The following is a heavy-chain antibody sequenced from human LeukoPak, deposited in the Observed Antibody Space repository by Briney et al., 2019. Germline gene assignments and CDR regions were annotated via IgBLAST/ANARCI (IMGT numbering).Heavy chain of an antibody. V-gene: IGHV3-64D*06. D-gene: IGHD3/OR15-3a*01. Sequence: GGSLRLSCSVSGFTFSDYYMHWVRQAPGRGLEYVSAINSNGDNTYYADSVKGRFTISRDNFKNTLYLQMSSRRVEDTAVYYCRTFNHWGQGILVTVSS. CDR2: INSNGDNT. CDR1: GFTFSDYY. CDR3: RTFNH. J-gene: IGHJ4*02.